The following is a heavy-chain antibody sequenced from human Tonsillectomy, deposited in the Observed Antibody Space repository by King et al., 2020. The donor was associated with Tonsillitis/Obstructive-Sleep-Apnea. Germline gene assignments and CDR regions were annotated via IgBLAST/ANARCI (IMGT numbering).Heavy chain of an antibody. CDR2: ISSSSSYI. J-gene: IGHJ3*02. Sequence: DVQLVESGGGLVKPGGSLRLSCAASGFTFSSYSMNWVRQAPGKGLEWVSSISSSSSYIYYADSVKGRFTISRDNAKNSLYLQMNSLRAEDTAFYYCARADLGELSSPDAFDIWGQGTMVTVSS. CDR3: ARADLGELSSPDAFDI. V-gene: IGHV3-21*01. CDR1: GFTFSSYS. D-gene: IGHD3-16*02.